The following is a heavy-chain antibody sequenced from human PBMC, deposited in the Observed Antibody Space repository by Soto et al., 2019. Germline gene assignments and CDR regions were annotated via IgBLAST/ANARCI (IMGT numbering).Heavy chain of an antibody. J-gene: IGHJ5*02. CDR1: GGSISSGGYS. Sequence: QLQLQESGSGLVKPSQTLSLTCAVSGGSISSGGYSWSWIRQPPGKGLEWIGYIYHSGSTYYNPSLKSRVTISVDRSKNQFALKLSSVTAADTAVYYCARQYYDILTGYLTWFDPWGQGTLVTVSS. D-gene: IGHD3-9*01. CDR3: ARQYYDILTGYLTWFDP. CDR2: IYHSGST. V-gene: IGHV4-30-2*01.